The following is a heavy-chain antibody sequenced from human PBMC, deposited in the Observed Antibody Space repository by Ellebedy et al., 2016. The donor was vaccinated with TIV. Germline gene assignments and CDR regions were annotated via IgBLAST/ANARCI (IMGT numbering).Heavy chain of an antibody. CDR2: IRSKAYGGTA. CDR3: TSDLVGATVY. Sequence: GESLKISCAASGFTFSNYWMSWVRQAPGKGLAWVGFIRSKAYGGTAEYAASVQGRFTISRDDSKSIAYLQMNSLKIEDTAVYYCTSDLVGATVYWGHGTLVTVSS. V-gene: IGHV3-49*04. J-gene: IGHJ4*01. D-gene: IGHD1-26*01. CDR1: GFTFSNYW.